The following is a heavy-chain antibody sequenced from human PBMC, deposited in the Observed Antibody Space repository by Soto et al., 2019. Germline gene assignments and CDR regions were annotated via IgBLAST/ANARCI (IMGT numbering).Heavy chain of an antibody. CDR1: GFTFSSYA. CDR2: ISGSGGST. CDR3: AGRGSGSYSDY. Sequence: EVQLLESGGGLVQPGGSLRLSCAASGFTFSSYAMRWVRQAPGKGLEWVSAISGSGGSTYYADSVKGRFTISRDNSKNTVYLQMNGLRGAATAVYDCAGRGSGSYSDYWGQGTLVTVSS. D-gene: IGHD1-26*01. J-gene: IGHJ4*02. V-gene: IGHV3-23*01.